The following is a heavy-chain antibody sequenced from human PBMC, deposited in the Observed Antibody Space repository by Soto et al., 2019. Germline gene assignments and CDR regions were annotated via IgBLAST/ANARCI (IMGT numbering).Heavy chain of an antibody. D-gene: IGHD3-3*01. J-gene: IGHJ6*02. Sequence: AAVKASCKASGYTITNYGIYWGRQAPGQGHEGMGGISAYNGNTNYAQKLQGRVTMTTDTSTSTAYMELRSLRSDDTAVYYCARDAAYTYYYFWSGSLPQARYSYYGMDVWGQVSRVSVSS. V-gene: IGHV1-18*04. CDR1: GYTITNYG. CDR2: ISAYNGNT. CDR3: ARDAAYTYYYFWSGSLPQARYSYYGMDV.